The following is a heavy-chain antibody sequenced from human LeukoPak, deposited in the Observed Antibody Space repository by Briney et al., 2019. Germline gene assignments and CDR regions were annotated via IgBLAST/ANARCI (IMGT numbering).Heavy chain of an antibody. Sequence: PGESLRLSCAASGFTFSKAWMSWVRQAPGKGLEWVGRIKSKTDGGTTDYAAPVKGRFTISRDDSQNTLYLQMNSLKTEDTAVYYCTTVVPAAILEFSSGYQLDYWGQGTLVTVSS. J-gene: IGHJ4*02. CDR3: TTVVPAAILEFSSGYQLDY. V-gene: IGHV3-15*01. CDR1: GFTFSKAW. D-gene: IGHD2-2*01. CDR2: IKSKTDGGTT.